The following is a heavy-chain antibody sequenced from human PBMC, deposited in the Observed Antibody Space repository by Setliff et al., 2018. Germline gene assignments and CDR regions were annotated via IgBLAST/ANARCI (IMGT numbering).Heavy chain of an antibody. D-gene: IGHD3-3*01. CDR2: IYHKGRT. V-gene: IGHV4-38-2*01. Sequence: SETLSLTRGVSGISISSGHYWGWIRQPPGKGLEWIATIYHKGRTYYNPSLDSRVTISLDTSKNHFSLRLSSVTAADTAVYYCASPRRDDLDSPFDAFDIWGQGTKVTVSS. CDR1: GISISSGHY. J-gene: IGHJ3*02. CDR3: ASPRRDDLDSPFDAFDI.